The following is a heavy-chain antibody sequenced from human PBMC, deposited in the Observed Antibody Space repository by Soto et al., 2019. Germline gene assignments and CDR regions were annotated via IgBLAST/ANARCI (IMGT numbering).Heavy chain of an antibody. V-gene: IGHV3-21*01. CDR2: ISSSSGYI. D-gene: IGHD4-17*01. J-gene: IGHJ4*02. Sequence: GALRLSCAASGFMLSVYSMNWVRQAPGKGLEWVSSISSSSGYIYYADSVKGRFTISRDNAKNSLYLQMNSLRAEDTAVYYCARGGDYGPFSFDYWGQGTLVTVSS. CDR3: ARGGDYGPFSFDY. CDR1: GFMLSVYS.